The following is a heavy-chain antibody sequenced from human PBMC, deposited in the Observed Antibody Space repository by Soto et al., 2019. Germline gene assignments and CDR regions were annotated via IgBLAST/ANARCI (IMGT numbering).Heavy chain of an antibody. CDR3: ASDWDCSGGACYSVYFDY. J-gene: IGHJ4*02. CDR2: INANSGDT. V-gene: IGHV1-2*02. CDR1: GYTFTGYY. D-gene: IGHD2-15*01. Sequence: ASVKVSCKASGYTFTGYYMHWVRQAPGQGLEWMGWINANSGDTNYAQKFQGRVTMTRDTSLSTAYMELSRLRSDDTAVYFCASDWDCSGGACYSVYFDYCCQGTLVTVSS.